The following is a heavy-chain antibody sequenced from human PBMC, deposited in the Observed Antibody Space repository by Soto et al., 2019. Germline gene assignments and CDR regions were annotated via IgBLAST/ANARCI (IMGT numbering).Heavy chain of an antibody. CDR3: ATIVVVASIMRYDAFDI. J-gene: IGHJ3*02. Sequence: QVQLQQWGTGQLKSSETLSLTCAVNGGSFSGYYWSWIRQPPGKGLEWIGEIHHSGSTNYNPSLKSRVTISLDTSKNQFSLKLNSVTAADTAVYYCATIVVVASIMRYDAFDIWGQGTMVTVSS. CDR1: GGSFSGYY. CDR2: IHHSGST. D-gene: IGHD2-2*01. V-gene: IGHV4-34*01.